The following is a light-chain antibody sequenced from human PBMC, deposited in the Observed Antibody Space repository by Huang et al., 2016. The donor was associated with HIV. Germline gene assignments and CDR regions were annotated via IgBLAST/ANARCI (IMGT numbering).Light chain of an antibody. Sequence: ESVLTQSPVTLSMSPGQRATLSCRASQNINTYLGWYQQKPGQAPRLLIYDASNSATGIPARFSGSGSGTDFTLTISSLEPEDFVVYFCQQRSSWPLTFGGGTTIEIK. CDR1: QNINTY. V-gene: IGKV3-11*01. CDR2: DAS. J-gene: IGKJ4*01. CDR3: QQRSSWPLT.